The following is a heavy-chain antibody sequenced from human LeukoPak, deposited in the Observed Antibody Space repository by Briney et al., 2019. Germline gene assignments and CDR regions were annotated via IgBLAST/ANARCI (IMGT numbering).Heavy chain of an antibody. J-gene: IGHJ6*03. Sequence: SETLSLTCTVSGGSISSSSYYWGWIRQPPGKGLEWIGSIYYSGSTYYNPSLKSRVTISVDTSKSQFSLKLSSVTAADTAVYYCARQPFCSSTSCYLAGYYYYMDVWGKGTTVTVSS. CDR3: ARQPFCSSTSCYLAGYYYYMDV. V-gene: IGHV4-39*01. D-gene: IGHD2-2*01. CDR2: IYYSGST. CDR1: GGSISSSSYY.